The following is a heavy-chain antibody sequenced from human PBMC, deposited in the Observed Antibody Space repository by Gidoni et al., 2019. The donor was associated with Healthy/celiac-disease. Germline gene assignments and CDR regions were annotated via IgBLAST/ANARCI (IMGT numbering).Heavy chain of an antibody. Sequence: QVQLQESGPGLEKPSGTLSLSCAVSGGSISSSNWWSWVRQPPGKGLEWIGEIYHSGSTNYNPSLKSRVTISVDKSKNQFSLKLSSVTAADTAVYYCARGIAVAGTGYYYGMDVWGQGTTVTVSS. J-gene: IGHJ6*02. CDR3: ARGIAVAGTGYYYGMDV. D-gene: IGHD6-19*01. V-gene: IGHV4-4*02. CDR1: GGSISSSNW. CDR2: IYHSGST.